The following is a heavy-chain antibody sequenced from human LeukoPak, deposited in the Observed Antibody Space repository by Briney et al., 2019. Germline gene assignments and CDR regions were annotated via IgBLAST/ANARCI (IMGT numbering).Heavy chain of an antibody. CDR1: GYTFTGYH. Sequence: GSSVKVSCKASGYTFTGYHIHWVRQAPGQGLEWMGRINPYSGDTNFAQKFQGRLTMTRDTSITTAYMDLSSLTPDDTAVYFCARDQGSLTRSWYTGYWGQGTQVTVSS. V-gene: IGHV1-2*06. CDR3: ARDQGSLTRSWYTGY. D-gene: IGHD6-13*01. J-gene: IGHJ4*02. CDR2: INPYSGDT.